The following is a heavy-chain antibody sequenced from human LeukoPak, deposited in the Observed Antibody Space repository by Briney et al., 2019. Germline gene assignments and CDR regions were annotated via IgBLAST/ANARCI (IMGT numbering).Heavy chain of an antibody. V-gene: IGHV1-2*02. D-gene: IGHD6-13*01. CDR2: INPNSGGT. J-gene: IGHJ5*02. CDR1: GYTFTGYY. CDR3: ARGTGARYYSSSWYGSGWFDP. Sequence: ASVKVSCKASGYTFTGYYMHWVRQAPGQGLEWMGWINPNSGGTNYAQKFQGRVTMTRDTSISTAYMELSRLRSDDTAVYYCARGTGARYYSSSWYGSGWFDPWGQGTLVTVSS.